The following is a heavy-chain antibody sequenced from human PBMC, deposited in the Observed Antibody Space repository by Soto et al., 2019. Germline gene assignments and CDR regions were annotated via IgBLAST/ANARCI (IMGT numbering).Heavy chain of an antibody. CDR3: AKQGSGATTAAANSFVH. J-gene: IGHJ4*01. V-gene: IGHV3-23*01. D-gene: IGHD6-25*01. CDR1: AFTFSDFA. Sequence: PGGSLSLSCGASAFTFSDFAMTWVRQTSGKGLEWVSSISPDGHYIYYADSVKGRFTLSRDNSKNTLYLQMSSLRVEATATYYCAKQGSGATTAAANSFVHWGRGTLVTVS. CDR2: ISPDGHYI.